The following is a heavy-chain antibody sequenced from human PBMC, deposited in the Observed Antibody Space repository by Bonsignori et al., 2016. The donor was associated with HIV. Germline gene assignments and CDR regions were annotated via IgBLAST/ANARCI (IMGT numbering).Heavy chain of an antibody. CDR1: GYTFTSYD. D-gene: IGHD2-21*01. V-gene: IGHV1-8*01. CDR3: ARGRLGWGLSDY. J-gene: IGHJ4*02. Sequence: ASVKVSCKASGYTFTSYDINWVRQATGQGLEWMGWMNPNSGNTGYAQKFQGRVTMTRNTSISTAYMELSSLRSEDTAVYYCARGRLGWGLSDYWGQGTLVTVSS. CDR2: MNPNSGNT.